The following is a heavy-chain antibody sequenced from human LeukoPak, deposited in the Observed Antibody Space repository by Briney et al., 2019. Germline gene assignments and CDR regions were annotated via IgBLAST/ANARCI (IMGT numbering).Heavy chain of an antibody. D-gene: IGHD6-19*01. V-gene: IGHV3-21*01. CDR1: GGSISSSSYY. Sequence: ETLSLTCTVSGGSISSSSYYWGWVRQAPGKGLEWVSSISSSSSYIYYADSVKGRFTISRDNAKNSLYLQMNSLRAEDTAVYYCARDDPSPGYSSGWPYFDYWGQGTLVTVSS. CDR2: ISSSSSYI. J-gene: IGHJ4*02. CDR3: ARDDPSPGYSSGWPYFDY.